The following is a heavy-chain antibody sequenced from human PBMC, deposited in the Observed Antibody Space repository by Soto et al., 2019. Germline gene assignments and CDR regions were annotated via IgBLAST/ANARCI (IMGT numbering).Heavy chain of an antibody. Sequence: QVQLQESGPGLVKPSQTLSLTCIVSGDSISSGGYYWTWIRQHPGKGLEWIGYIYYSGSTYYNPSLKSRVTISVDTSNNHFSLKLNSVTAADTAVYYCARESDYASYFDYWGKGTLVTVSS. D-gene: IGHD4-17*01. V-gene: IGHV4-31*03. CDR2: IYYSGST. CDR1: GDSISSGGYY. J-gene: IGHJ4*02. CDR3: ARESDYASYFDY.